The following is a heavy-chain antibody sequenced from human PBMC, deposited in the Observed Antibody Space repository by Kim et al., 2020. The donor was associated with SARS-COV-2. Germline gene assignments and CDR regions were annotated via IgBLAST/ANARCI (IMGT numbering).Heavy chain of an antibody. CDR3: ARHTGRGNCYYYGMDV. D-gene: IGHD3-10*01. Sequence: GESLKISCKGSGYSFTSYWIGWVRQMPGKGLEWMGIIYPGDSDTRYSPSFQGQVTISADKSISTAYLQWSSLKASDTAMYYCARHTGRGNCYYYGMDVWGQGTTVTVSS. V-gene: IGHV5-51*01. CDR1: GYSFTSYW. CDR2: IYPGDSDT. J-gene: IGHJ6*02.